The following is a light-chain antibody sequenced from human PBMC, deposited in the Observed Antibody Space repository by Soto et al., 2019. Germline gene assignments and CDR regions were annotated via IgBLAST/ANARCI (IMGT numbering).Light chain of an antibody. CDR2: DVN. J-gene: IGLJ3*02. Sequence: QSALTQPASVSGSPGQSITISCTGTSSDVGSYNLVSWYQQHPGKAPKLVIYDVNKRPSGVSNRFSGSKSGNTASLTISGLQAEDEADFYFCSFAGSSTWVFGGGPQLTVL. V-gene: IGLV2-23*02. CDR3: CSFAGSSTWV. CDR1: SSDVGSYNL.